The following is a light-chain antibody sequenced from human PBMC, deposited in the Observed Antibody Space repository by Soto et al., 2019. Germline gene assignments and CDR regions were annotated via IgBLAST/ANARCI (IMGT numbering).Light chain of an antibody. Sequence: DIQMTQSPSTLSASVGDRVTITCRASQSISSWLAWYQQKPGKAPKLLIYDASSLESGVPSRFSGSGSGTEFTITTSSLQLDDFGIYVCEQYNSYPWTFGQRTKVEIK. CDR1: QSISSW. CDR2: DAS. V-gene: IGKV1-5*01. CDR3: EQYNSYPWT. J-gene: IGKJ1*01.